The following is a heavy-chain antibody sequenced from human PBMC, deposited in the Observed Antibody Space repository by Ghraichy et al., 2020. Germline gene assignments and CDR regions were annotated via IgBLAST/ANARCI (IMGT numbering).Heavy chain of an antibody. Sequence: SETLSLTCTVSGDSISSGGYYWSWIRQHPGKGLEWIGYISYSGSTYYNPSLKSRLTISVDTSNNQFSLKLSSVTAADTAVYYCARAVQGWTEFDPWGQGTLVTVSS. CDR2: ISYSGST. CDR1: GDSISSGGYY. V-gene: IGHV4-31*03. CDR3: ARAVQGWTEFDP. D-gene: IGHD3-10*01. J-gene: IGHJ5*02.